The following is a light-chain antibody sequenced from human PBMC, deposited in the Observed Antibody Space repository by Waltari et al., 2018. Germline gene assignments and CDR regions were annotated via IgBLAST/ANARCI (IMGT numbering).Light chain of an antibody. CDR1: RSDVGAYNF. J-gene: IGLJ1*01. Sequence: QSALTPPPSASGSPGQSVPLPCTGTRSDVGAYNFVSCYQQHPGKAPKLMAYEVNKRPSGVPDRFSGSKSGNTASLTVSGLQAEDEADYYCSSYAGNNNFVFGTGTKVTAL. CDR3: SSYAGNNNFV. CDR2: EVN. V-gene: IGLV2-8*01.